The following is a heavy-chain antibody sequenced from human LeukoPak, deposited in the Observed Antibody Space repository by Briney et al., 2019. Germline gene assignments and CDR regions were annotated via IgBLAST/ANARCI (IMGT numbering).Heavy chain of an antibody. CDR1: GGSISSYY. V-gene: IGHV4-59*01. D-gene: IGHD3-16*02. J-gene: IGHJ4*02. CDR2: IYYSGST. Sequence: SETLSLTCTVSGGSISSYYWSWIRQPPGKGLEWIGYIYYSGSTNYNPSLKSRVTISVDTSKNQFSLKLSSVTAADTAVYYCARGRVWGSYRPDIFDYWGQGTLVTVSS. CDR3: ARGRVWGSYRPDIFDY.